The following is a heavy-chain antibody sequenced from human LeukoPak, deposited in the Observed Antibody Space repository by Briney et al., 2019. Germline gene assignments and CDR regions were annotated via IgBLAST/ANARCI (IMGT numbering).Heavy chain of an antibody. J-gene: IGHJ4*02. CDR1: GYSFTSYW. Sequence: RGDSLKISGQGSGYSFTSYWIGWVRQMPGKGLEWMGIIYPGDSDTRYSPSFQAQVTFSADTSIITAYLQWSSLKASDTAMYYCARQTTQMDIVVVPAAWDYWGQGTLGTVSS. V-gene: IGHV5-51*01. CDR3: ARQTTQMDIVVVPAAWDY. D-gene: IGHD2-2*03. CDR2: IYPGDSDT.